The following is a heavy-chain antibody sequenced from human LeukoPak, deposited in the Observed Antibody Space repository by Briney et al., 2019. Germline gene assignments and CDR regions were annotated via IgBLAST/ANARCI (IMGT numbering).Heavy chain of an antibody. Sequence: GGSLRLSCAASGFTFSSYWMHWVRQVPGKGLELVANIKQDTSEKYYVDSVKGRFTISRDNAKNSLYLQMNSLRAEDTAVYYCARLREIPVFGVVTKSTSYFDYWGQGTLVTVSS. J-gene: IGHJ4*02. CDR3: ARLREIPVFGVVTKSTSYFDY. V-gene: IGHV3-7*01. D-gene: IGHD3-3*01. CDR1: GFTFSSYW. CDR2: IKQDTSEK.